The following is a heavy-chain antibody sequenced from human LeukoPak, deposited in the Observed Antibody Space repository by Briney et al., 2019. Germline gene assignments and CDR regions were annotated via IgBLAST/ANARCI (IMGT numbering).Heavy chain of an antibody. CDR2: IGSNGGST. V-gene: IGHV3-64D*09. CDR1: GFTFSTYA. CDR3: VKCRVSGGSCYRALDY. J-gene: IGHJ4*02. Sequence: GGSLRLSCSASGFTFSTYAMRWVRQAPEEGIEYVASIGSNGGSTSYAASVKGRFTISRDKSKNTLYLQMSSLRAEDTAVYYCVKCRVSGGSCYRALDYWGQGTRVTVSS. D-gene: IGHD2-15*01.